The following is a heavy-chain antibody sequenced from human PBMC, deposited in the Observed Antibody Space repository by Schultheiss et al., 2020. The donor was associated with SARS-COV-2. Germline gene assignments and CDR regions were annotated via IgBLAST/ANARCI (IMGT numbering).Heavy chain of an antibody. CDR2: ISGSGGST. V-gene: IGHV3-23*01. CDR3: ARRNFFYYYIDV. J-gene: IGHJ6*03. CDR1: GFTFSSYA. Sequence: GGSLRLSCAASGFTFSSYAMSWVRQAPGKGLEWVSAISGSGGSTYYADSVKGRFTISRDNSKNTLYLQMNSLRAEDTAVYYCARRNFFYYYIDVWGKGTTVTVSS.